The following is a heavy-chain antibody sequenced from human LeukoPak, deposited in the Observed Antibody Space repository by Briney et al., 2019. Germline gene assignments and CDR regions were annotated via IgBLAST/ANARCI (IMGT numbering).Heavy chain of an antibody. V-gene: IGHV3-30*04. J-gene: IGHJ5*02. CDR3: ARDCAAAAGKYNWFDA. Sequence: GGSLRLSCAASGFTFSSYAMHWVRQAPGKGLEWVAVISYDGSNKYYADSVKGRFTISRDNSKNTLYLQMNSLRAEDTAVYYCARDCAAAAGKYNWFDAWGQGTLVTVSS. CDR2: ISYDGSNK. CDR1: GFTFSSYA. D-gene: IGHD6-13*01.